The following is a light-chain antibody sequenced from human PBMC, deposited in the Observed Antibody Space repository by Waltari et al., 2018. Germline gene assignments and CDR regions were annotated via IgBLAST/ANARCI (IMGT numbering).Light chain of an antibody. Sequence: QSVLPQPPSVSSAPGQWVTISCTGSTSNIGAHYDVQWYQQVPGTAPKLLIYANNNRPSGVPDRFSGSRSGTSASLAITGLQAEDEADYYCQSYDNSLRGVFGGGTKLTVL. V-gene: IGLV1-40*01. J-gene: IGLJ3*02. CDR2: ANN. CDR3: QSYDNSLRGV. CDR1: TSNIGAHYD.